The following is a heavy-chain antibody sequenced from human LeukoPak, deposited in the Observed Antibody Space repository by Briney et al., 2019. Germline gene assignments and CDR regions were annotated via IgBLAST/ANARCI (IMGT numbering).Heavy chain of an antibody. Sequence: SESLSLTCTVAAGSVSNCYWCWIRQPPGKGLEWIGYIYSSGTTNYNPSLKSRVSISVDTSNNQFSLKLRSVTAADTAVYYCATSRWDSDDNCYLLYWGQGTLVTVSS. D-gene: IGHD3-16*02. V-gene: IGHV4-59*08. CDR1: AGSVSNCY. CDR3: ATSRWDSDDNCYLLY. CDR2: IYSSGTT. J-gene: IGHJ4*02.